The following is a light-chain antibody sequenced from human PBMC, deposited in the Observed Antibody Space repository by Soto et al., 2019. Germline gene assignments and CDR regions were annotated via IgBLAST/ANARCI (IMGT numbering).Light chain of an antibody. J-gene: IGLJ3*02. CDR3: AAWDDTNGV. V-gene: IGLV1-47*01. CDR1: SSNIGSNY. CDR2: RNN. Sequence: QSVLTQPPSASGTPGQRVTISCSGSSSNIGSNYVYWYQQLPGTAPKLLIYRNNQRASGVPDRFSGSKSGTSASLAISGLRSEDEADYYCAAWDDTNGVFGGGTKLTVL.